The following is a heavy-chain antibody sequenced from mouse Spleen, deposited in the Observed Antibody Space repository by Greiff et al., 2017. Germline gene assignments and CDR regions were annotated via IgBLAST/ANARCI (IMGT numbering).Heavy chain of an antibody. Sequence: QVQLQQPGAELVRPGTSVKLSCKASGYTFTSYWMHWVKQRPGQGLEWIGVIDPSDSYTNYNQKFKGKATLTVDTSSSTAYMQLSSLTSEDSAVYYCAREGPGNGNWYFDVWGAGTTVTVSS. J-gene: IGHJ1*01. V-gene: IGHV1-59*01. CDR3: AREGPGNGNWYFDV. CDR1: GYTFTSYW. D-gene: IGHD2-1*01. CDR2: IDPSDSYT.